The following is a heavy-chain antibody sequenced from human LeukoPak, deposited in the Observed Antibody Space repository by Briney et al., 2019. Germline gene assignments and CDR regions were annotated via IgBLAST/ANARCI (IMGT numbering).Heavy chain of an antibody. D-gene: IGHD2-2*01. Sequence: SVKVSCKASGGTFSSYAISWVRQAPGQGLEWMGGVIPIFGTANYAQKFQGRVTITADESTSTAYMELSSLRSEDTAVYYCARKICSSTSCYHYYFDYWGQGTLVTVSS. CDR2: VIPIFGTA. CDR1: GGTFSSYA. CDR3: ARKICSSTSCYHYYFDY. V-gene: IGHV1-69*13. J-gene: IGHJ4*02.